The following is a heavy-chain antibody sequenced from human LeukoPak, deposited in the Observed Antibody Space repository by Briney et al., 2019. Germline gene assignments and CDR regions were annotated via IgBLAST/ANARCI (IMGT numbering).Heavy chain of an antibody. CDR2: ISTNGGNT. Sequence: GGSLRLSCAASGFTFSSYAMHWVRQAPGKGLEYVSSISTNGGNTYYANSVKGRFTISRDNSKNMLYLQMGSLRTEDMAIYYCARGPDVVLVSHWSFFDYWGQGTLVTVSS. J-gene: IGHJ4*02. CDR3: ARGPDVVLVSHWSFFDY. CDR1: GFTFSSYA. D-gene: IGHD2-8*02. V-gene: IGHV3-64*01.